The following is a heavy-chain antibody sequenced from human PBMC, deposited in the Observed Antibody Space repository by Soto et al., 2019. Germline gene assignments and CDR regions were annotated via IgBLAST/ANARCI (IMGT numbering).Heavy chain of an antibody. CDR3: ARYQSSSYGGYYYFYYMDL. Sequence: SYTLAITCTVSGESISSYFFTGSLQKQGKGLEWIGYIYYSGSTNYNPSLKSRVTISVDTSKNQFSLKLSSVTAADTAVYYCARYQSSSYGGYYYFYYMDLWGKGTTVTVT. D-gene: IGHD6-6*01. CDR1: GESISSYF. J-gene: IGHJ6*03. CDR2: IYYSGST. V-gene: IGHV4-59*07.